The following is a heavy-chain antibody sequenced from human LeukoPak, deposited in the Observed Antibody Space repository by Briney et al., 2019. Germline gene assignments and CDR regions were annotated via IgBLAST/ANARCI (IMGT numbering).Heavy chain of an antibody. Sequence: AAVKVSCKACGYTYPRYQMHWVGQAAGRGRAWMGIINPSGSSTSYAQKFQGRATMTRDTSTSTVYMDLSSLRSEDTAVYDSARVSGSNSVSDYWGQGTLVTVSS. CDR2: INPSGSST. CDR1: GYTYPRYQ. CDR3: ARVSGSNSVSDY. J-gene: IGHJ4*02. D-gene: IGHD1-26*01. V-gene: IGHV1-46*01.